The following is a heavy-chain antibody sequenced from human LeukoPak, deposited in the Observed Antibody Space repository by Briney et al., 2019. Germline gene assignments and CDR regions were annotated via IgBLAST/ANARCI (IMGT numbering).Heavy chain of an antibody. CDR3: ARADPHYYDSSGYYSHAFDI. V-gene: IGHV1-18*01. D-gene: IGHD3-22*01. CDR2: ISAYNGNT. CDR1: GYTFTSYG. Sequence: ASVKVSCKASGYTFTSYGISWVRQAPGQGREWMGWISAYNGNTNYAQKLQGRVTMTTDTSTSTAYMELRSLRSDDTAVYYCARADPHYYDSSGYYSHAFDIWGQGTMVTVSS. J-gene: IGHJ3*02.